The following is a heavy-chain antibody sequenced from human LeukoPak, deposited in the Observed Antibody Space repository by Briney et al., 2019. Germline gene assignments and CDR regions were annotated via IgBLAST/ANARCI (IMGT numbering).Heavy chain of an antibody. V-gene: IGHV3-21*01. D-gene: IGHD5-18*01. Sequence: GGSLRLSCAASGFTFISYSMNWVRQAPGKGLEWVSSISSSSSSYIDDADPGKGRFTIARYNDKKSLYLQMNSLGAEDTAVYYCAGPSGYSYGFFYWGQGTLVTVSS. J-gene: IGHJ4*02. CDR1: GFTFISYS. CDR2: ISSSSSSYI. CDR3: AGPSGYSYGFFY.